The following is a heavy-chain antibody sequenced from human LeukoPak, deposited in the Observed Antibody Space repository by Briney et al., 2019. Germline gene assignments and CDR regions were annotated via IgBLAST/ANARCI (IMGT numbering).Heavy chain of an antibody. D-gene: IGHD3-16*01. V-gene: IGHV4-34*01. CDR1: GGSFSGYY. Sequence: SVTLSLTCAVYGGSFSGYYWSWIRQPPGKGLEWIGEINHSGSTNYNPSLKSRVTISVDTSKNQFSLKLSSVTAADTAVYYCARGGESSAWFDPWGQGTLVTVSS. CDR2: INHSGST. J-gene: IGHJ5*02. CDR3: ARGGESSAWFDP.